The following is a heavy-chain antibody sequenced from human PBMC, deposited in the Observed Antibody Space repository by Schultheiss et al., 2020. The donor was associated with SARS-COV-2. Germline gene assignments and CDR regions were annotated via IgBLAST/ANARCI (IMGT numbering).Heavy chain of an antibody. CDR2: VTWNSAYI. J-gene: IGHJ4*02. CDR3: ANVWLQSRARVDY. CDR1: GFTFGDYA. D-gene: IGHD5-24*01. V-gene: IGHV3-9*01. Sequence: GGSLRLSCAASGFTFGDYAMHWVRQAPGKGLDWVSTVTWNSAYIGYADSVKGRFTISRDNAKNSLYLQMNNLRAEDTAVYYCANVWLQSRARVDYWGQGTLVTVSS.